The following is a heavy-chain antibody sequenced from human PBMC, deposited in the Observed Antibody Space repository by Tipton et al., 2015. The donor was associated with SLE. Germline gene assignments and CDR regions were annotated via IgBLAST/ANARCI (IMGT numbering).Heavy chain of an antibody. D-gene: IGHD5-12*01. CDR2: IYSSGGT. Sequence: LRLSCTVSGDSISNYYWSWIRQPPGKGLEWIGFIYSSGGTNYNPSLKSRVTISVDTSKNQSYLELRSVTAADAAVYYCASGYDRDYWGLGTLVTVSS. CDR1: GDSISNYY. V-gene: IGHV4-59*08. CDR3: ASGYDRDY. J-gene: IGHJ4*02.